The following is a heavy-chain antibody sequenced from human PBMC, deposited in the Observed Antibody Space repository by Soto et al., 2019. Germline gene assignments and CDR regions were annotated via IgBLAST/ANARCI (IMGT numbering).Heavy chain of an antibody. Sequence: EVQLVESGGGLVQPGGSLRLSCAASGFDFTNAWMHWVRQAPGKGLVWVSHVNSDGTITTYADSVKGRFTISRDNAKNTVFLQMNSLTVEDTAVYYFTRDQAYSSALWGQGTLVTVSS. V-gene: IGHV3-74*01. CDR1: GFDFTNAW. J-gene: IGHJ4*02. CDR2: VNSDGTIT. D-gene: IGHD2-21*01. CDR3: TRDQAYSSAL.